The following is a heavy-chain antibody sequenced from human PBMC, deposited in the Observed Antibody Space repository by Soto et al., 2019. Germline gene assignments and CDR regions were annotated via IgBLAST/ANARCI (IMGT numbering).Heavy chain of an antibody. CDR3: AKERGRNRNFAMDV. CDR1: GLTFSDYG. Sequence: GGSLRLSCVVSGLTFSDYGFHWVRQAPGKGLDWVAAISYDGSFVYYADSVRGRFTISRDNSRNTLDLQMNTLRHEDTAVYYCAKERGRNRNFAMDVWGQGTSVTVS. D-gene: IGHD1-1*01. J-gene: IGHJ6*02. V-gene: IGHV3-30*18. CDR2: ISYDGSFV.